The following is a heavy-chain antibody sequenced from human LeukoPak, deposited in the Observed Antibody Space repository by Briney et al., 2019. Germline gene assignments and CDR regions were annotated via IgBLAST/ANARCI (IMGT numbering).Heavy chain of an antibody. V-gene: IGHV4-39*07. CDR1: GGSISSSSYY. J-gene: IGHJ5*02. CDR3: ARESVTTVNWFDP. CDR2: IYYSGST. D-gene: IGHD4-17*01. Sequence: SETLSLTCTVSGGSISSSSYYWGWIRQPPGKGLEWIGSIYYSGSTYYNPSLKSRVTISVDTSKNQFSLKLSSVTAADTAVYYCARESVTTVNWFDPWGQGTLVTVSS.